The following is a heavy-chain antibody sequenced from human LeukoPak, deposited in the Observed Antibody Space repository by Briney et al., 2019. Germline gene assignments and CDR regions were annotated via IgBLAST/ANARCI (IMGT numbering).Heavy chain of an antibody. V-gene: IGHV4-39*01. CDR1: GGSISSSSYY. J-gene: IGHJ4*02. CDR3: ARGRYSYGWYYYDSSGYQLFDY. D-gene: IGHD3-22*01. CDR2: IYYSGST. Sequence: PSETLSLTCTVSGGSISSSSYYWGWIRQPPGKGPEWIGSIYYSGSTYYNPSLKSRVTISVDTSKNQFSLKLSSVTAADTAVYYCARGRYSYGWYYYDSSGYQLFDYWGQGTLVTVSS.